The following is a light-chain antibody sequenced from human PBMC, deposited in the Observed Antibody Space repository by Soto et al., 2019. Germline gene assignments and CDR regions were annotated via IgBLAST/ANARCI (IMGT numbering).Light chain of an antibody. CDR1: SSDVGGYNY. CDR2: EVS. CDR3: SSYTSSSTWV. J-gene: IGLJ3*02. Sequence: QSALTQPASVSGAPGQSITISCTGTSSDVGGYNYVSWYQQHPGKAPKLMIYEVSNRPSGVSNRVSGSKSGNTASLTISGLQAEDEGDYYCSSYTSSSTWVFGGGTKLTVL. V-gene: IGLV2-14*01.